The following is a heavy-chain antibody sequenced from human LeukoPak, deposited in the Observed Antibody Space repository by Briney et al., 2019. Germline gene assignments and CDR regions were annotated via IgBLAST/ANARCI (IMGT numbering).Heavy chain of an antibody. V-gene: IGHV1-69*06. CDR1: GGTFSSYA. CDR3: ARAGYYDSSSELRVDY. Sequence: SVKVSCKASGGTFSSYAISWVRQAPGQGLEWMGRIIPIFGAANYAQKFQGRVTITADKSTSTAYMELSSLRSEDTAVYYCARAGYYDSSSELRVDYWGQGTLVTVSS. D-gene: IGHD3-22*01. CDR2: IIPIFGAA. J-gene: IGHJ4*02.